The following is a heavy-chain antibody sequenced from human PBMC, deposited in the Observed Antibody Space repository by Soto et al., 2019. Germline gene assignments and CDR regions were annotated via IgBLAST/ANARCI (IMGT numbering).Heavy chain of an antibody. CDR1: GFSLSTSGVG. CDR2: IYWDDDK. V-gene: IGHV2-5*02. Sequence: QITLKESGHTLVKPTQTLTLTCTFSGFSLSTSGVGVGWIRQPPGKALEWLALIYWDDDKRYSPSLKSRLTIAKDTSKNQVVLTMTNMDPVDTATYYCARNVVVPALLYAFDIWGQGTMVTVSS. CDR3: ARNVVVPALLYAFDI. D-gene: IGHD2-2*01. J-gene: IGHJ3*02.